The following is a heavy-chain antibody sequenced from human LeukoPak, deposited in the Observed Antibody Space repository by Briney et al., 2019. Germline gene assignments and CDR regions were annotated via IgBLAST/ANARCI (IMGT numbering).Heavy chain of an antibody. CDR1: GFTFSRYS. CDR2: ISTNGGST. J-gene: IGHJ4*02. CDR3: AVAYGGYDWEGGFDY. Sequence: PGGSLTLSCAASGFTFSRYSFHWVRQAPGKGLEYVSSISTNGGSTYSATSVKGRFTISRDNSKDPLFLKLGSLRAEDMAVYYCAVAYGGYDWEGGFDYWGQGTLVTVSS. V-gene: IGHV3-64*01. D-gene: IGHD5-12*01.